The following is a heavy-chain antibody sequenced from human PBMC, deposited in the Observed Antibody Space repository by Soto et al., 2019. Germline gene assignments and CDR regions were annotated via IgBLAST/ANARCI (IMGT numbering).Heavy chain of an antibody. J-gene: IGHJ4*02. Sequence: QLQLQESGPGLVKPSETLSLTCTVSGGSISSSSYYWGWIRQPPGKGLEWIGNIFYSGSTYYNPSLKSRVTISVDTSKNQFSLQLSSVTAADTAVYYCASSIRGSYFDYWGQGTLVTVSS. D-gene: IGHD3-16*01. V-gene: IGHV4-39*01. CDR2: IFYSGST. CDR3: ASSIRGSYFDY. CDR1: GGSISSSSYY.